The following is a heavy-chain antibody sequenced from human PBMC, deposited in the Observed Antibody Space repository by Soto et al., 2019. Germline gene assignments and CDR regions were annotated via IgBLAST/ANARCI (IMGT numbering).Heavy chain of an antibody. CDR3: AKEARLYYYDSSGYFDY. J-gene: IGHJ4*02. V-gene: IGHV3-30*18. Sequence: GGSLRLSCAASGFTFSSYGMHWVRQAPGKGLEWVAVISYDGSNKYYADSVKGRFTISRDNSKNTLYLQMNSLRAEDTAVYYCAKEARLYYYDSSGYFDYWGQGTLVTVSS. CDR2: ISYDGSNK. D-gene: IGHD3-22*01. CDR1: GFTFSSYG.